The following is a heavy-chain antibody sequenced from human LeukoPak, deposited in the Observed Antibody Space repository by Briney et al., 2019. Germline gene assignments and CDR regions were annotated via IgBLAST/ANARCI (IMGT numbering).Heavy chain of an antibody. Sequence: PSETLSLTCTVSGGSISSSSYYWGWIRQPPGKGLEWIGSIYHSGSTYYNPSLKSRVTISVDRSKNQFSLKLSSVTAADTAVYYCARAGAGYYGFDYWGQGTLVTVSS. D-gene: IGHD3-9*01. CDR3: ARAGAGYYGFDY. J-gene: IGHJ4*02. CDR1: GGSISSSSYY. CDR2: IYHSGST. V-gene: IGHV4-39*07.